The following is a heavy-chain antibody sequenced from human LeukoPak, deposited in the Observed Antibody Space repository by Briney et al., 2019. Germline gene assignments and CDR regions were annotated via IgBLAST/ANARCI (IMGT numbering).Heavy chain of an antibody. CDR1: GFTFSSSA. CDR2: IRSKAENYAT. V-gene: IGHV3-73*01. CDR3: ARHGLAFDY. J-gene: IGHJ4*02. D-gene: IGHD2-15*01. Sequence: PAGTLSLSCAASGFTFSSSAMHWVRQASGKGLEWLGHIRSKAENYATTYAASVKGRFSISRDESKNTAYLQVNGLKLEGTSVYYCARHGLAFDYWGQGNLVTVSS.